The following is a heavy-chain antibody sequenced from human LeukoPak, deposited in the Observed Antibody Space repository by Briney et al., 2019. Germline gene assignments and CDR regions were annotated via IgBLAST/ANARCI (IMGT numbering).Heavy chain of an antibody. J-gene: IGHJ5*02. Sequence: ASVKVSCKASGYTFTSTDINWVRQGAGQGLEWMGWMNPNSGNTGYAQNFQGRLSLTRNNSISTAYMELSSLRSEDTAIYHCARGRRINGYWFDPWGQGTLLIVSS. CDR2: MNPNSGNT. CDR1: GYTFTSTD. CDR3: ARGRRINGYWFDP. V-gene: IGHV1-8*01. D-gene: IGHD1-20*01.